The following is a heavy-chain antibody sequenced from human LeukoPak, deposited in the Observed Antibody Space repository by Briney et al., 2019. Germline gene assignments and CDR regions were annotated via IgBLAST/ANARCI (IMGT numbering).Heavy chain of an antibody. CDR2: ISGSSGST. CDR3: AKGGPVAADPRYFQH. J-gene: IGHJ1*01. D-gene: IGHD6-19*01. Sequence: GGSLRLSCAASGFTFSSYAMTWVRQAPGKGLEWVSAISGSSGSTYYADSVEGRFTISRDNSKNTLYLQMNSLRAEDTAVYYCAKGGPVAADPRYFQHWGQGTLVAVSS. CDR1: GFTFSSYA. V-gene: IGHV3-23*01.